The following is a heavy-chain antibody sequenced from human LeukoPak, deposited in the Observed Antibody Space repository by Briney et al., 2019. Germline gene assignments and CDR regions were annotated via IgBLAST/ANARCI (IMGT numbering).Heavy chain of an antibody. CDR3: ARGYSSGWYRDHDAFDI. V-gene: IGHV3-11*01. CDR1: GFTFSDYY. Sequence: PGGSLRLSCAASGFTFSDYYMSWIRQAPGKGLEWVSYISSSGSTIYYADSVKGRFTISRDNAKNSLYLQMNSLRAEDTAVYYCARGYSSGWYRDHDAFDIWGQGTMVTVSS. J-gene: IGHJ3*02. D-gene: IGHD6-19*01. CDR2: ISSSGSTI.